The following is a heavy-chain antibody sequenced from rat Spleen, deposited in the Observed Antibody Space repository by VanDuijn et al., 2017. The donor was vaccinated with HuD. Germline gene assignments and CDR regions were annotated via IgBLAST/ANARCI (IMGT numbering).Heavy chain of an antibody. V-gene: IGHV2-72*01. CDR1: GFSLTNYH. CDR2: IWAGGGI. J-gene: IGHJ2*01. D-gene: IGHD1-1*01. CDR3: ARHDYSGDVDFEY. Sequence: QVQLKESGPGLVQPSQTLSLACTVSGFSLTNYHVHWVRQPPGKSLVWMGTIWAGGGINYNSAVQSRLSISRDTSKSQVFLKMNSLQPEDTGTYYCARHDYSGDVDFEYWGQGVRVTVSS.